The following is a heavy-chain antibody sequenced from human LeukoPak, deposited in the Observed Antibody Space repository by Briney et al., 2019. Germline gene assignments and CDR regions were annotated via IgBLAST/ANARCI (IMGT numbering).Heavy chain of an antibody. CDR3: ARAGPSSSWHQFDY. Sequence: PGGSLRLSCAASGFTLSNAWMSWVRQAPGKGLEWVSVIYSGGRTYYADSVKGRFTISRDNSKNTLYFQMNSLRAEDTAVYYCARAGPSSSWHQFDYWGQGILVTVSS. J-gene: IGHJ4*02. V-gene: IGHV3-66*01. CDR1: GFTLSNAW. CDR2: IYSGGRT. D-gene: IGHD6-13*01.